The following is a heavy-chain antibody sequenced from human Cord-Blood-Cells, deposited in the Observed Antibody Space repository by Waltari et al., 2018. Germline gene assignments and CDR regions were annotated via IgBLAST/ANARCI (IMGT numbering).Heavy chain of an antibody. CDR1: GFTFSSYA. J-gene: IGHJ6*02. CDR2: ISYEGSNK. CDR3: ARDSGYENYYYGMDV. Sequence: QVQLVESGGGVVQPGRSLRLSCAASGFTFSSYALHWVRQAPGKGLEWVAVISYEGSNKYYADSVKGRFTISRDNSKNTLYLQMNSLRAEDTAVYYCARDSGYENYYYGMDVWGQGTTVTVSS. D-gene: IGHD5-12*01. V-gene: IGHV3-30-3*01.